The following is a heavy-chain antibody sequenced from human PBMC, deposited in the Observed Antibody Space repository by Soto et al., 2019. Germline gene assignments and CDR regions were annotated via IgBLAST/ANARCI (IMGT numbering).Heavy chain of an antibody. D-gene: IGHD2-21*02. J-gene: IGHJ4*02. CDR3: AKDPHRGGNYYLLCFEY. V-gene: IGHV3-23*01. CDR2: ISGSGRNT. CDR1: GFSFTSYA. Sequence: DVQLLQSGGGLVQPGGSLRLSCAASGFSFTSYAMTWVRQTPGRGLEWVSGISGSGRNTFYADSVKGRFTVSRDNSRNTLYLQMNSLRAEDTAIYYCAKDPHRGGNYYLLCFEYWGQGDLVTVSS.